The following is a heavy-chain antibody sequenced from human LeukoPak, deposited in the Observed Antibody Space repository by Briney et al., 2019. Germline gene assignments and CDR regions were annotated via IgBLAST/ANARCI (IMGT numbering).Heavy chain of an antibody. CDR2: ISYDGSNK. CDR1: GFTFSSYA. CDR3: ARAPGPVTMIVVPNFDY. Sequence: RAGGSLRLSCAASGFTFSSYAMHWVRQAPGKGLEWVAVISYDGSNKYYADSVKGRFTISRDNSKNTLYLQMNSLRAEDTAVYYCARAPGPVTMIVVPNFDYWGQGTLVTVSS. D-gene: IGHD3-22*01. J-gene: IGHJ4*02. V-gene: IGHV3-30-3*01.